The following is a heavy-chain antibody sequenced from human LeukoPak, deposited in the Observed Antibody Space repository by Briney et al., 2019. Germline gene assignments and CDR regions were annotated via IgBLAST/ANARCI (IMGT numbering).Heavy chain of an antibody. CDR1: GGTFSSYA. CDR2: IIPIFGTA. CDR3: ARDPSPYGDYLTDAFDI. Sequence: ASVRVSCKASGGTFSSYAVSWVRQAPGQGLEWMGGIIPIFGTANYAQKFQGRVTITADESTSTAYMELSSLRSEDTAVYYCARDPSPYGDYLTDAFDIWGQGTMVTVSS. V-gene: IGHV1-69*13. D-gene: IGHD4-17*01. J-gene: IGHJ3*02.